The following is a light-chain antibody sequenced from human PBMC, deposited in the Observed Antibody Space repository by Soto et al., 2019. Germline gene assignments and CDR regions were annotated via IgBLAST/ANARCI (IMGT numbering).Light chain of an antibody. J-gene: IGLJ2*01. Sequence: QSALTQPASVSGSPGQSITISCTGTSSDVGGYKYVSWYQQHPGKAPKLMIYEVSNRPSGVSNRFSGSKSGNTASPTISGLQAEDEADYYCSSYTSSSTLVFGGRTKVTVL. CDR3: SSYTSSSTLV. V-gene: IGLV2-14*01. CDR2: EVS. CDR1: SSDVGGYKY.